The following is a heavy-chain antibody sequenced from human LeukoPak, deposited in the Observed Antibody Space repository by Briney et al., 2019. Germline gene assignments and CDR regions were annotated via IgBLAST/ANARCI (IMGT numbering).Heavy chain of an antibody. CDR3: ARVRASRSYDAFDI. J-gene: IGHJ3*02. CDR1: GGTFSSYA. Sequence: SVKVSCKASGGTFSSYAISWVRQAPGQGLEWMGGIIPIFGTANYAQKFQGRATITTDESTSTAYMELSSLRSEDTAVYYCARVRASRSYDAFDIWGQRTMVTVSS. CDR2: IIPIFGTA. V-gene: IGHV1-69*05. D-gene: IGHD6-6*01.